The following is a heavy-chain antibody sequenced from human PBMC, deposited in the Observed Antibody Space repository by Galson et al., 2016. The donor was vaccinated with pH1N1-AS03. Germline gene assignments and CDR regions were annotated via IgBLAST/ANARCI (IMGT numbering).Heavy chain of an antibody. CDR1: GFSLTTDDMC. V-gene: IGHV2-70*11. J-gene: IGHJ4*02. Sequence: PALVKPTQTLTLTCTFSGFSLTTDDMCVSWLRQPPGKALEWLARIDWDDDKYYSASLKTRPTISKDTSKNQVVLTMTNVDPVDTATYYCARTRTDYYGSIDRGQGTLVTVSS. CDR2: IDWDDDK. D-gene: IGHD3-10*01. CDR3: ARTRTDYYGSID.